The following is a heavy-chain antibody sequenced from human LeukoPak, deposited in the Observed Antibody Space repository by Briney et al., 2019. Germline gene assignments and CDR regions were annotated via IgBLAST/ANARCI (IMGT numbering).Heavy chain of an antibody. Sequence: GGSLRLSRAPAGFTFSSQAMSWVRQDPGKGLEGASAISGSGGNTYYADSVKGRFTISRDNSKNTLYLQMNSVRAEDTAVYYCAKGLLIAVAGTTWDYWGQGTLVTVSS. CDR2: ISGSGGNT. J-gene: IGHJ4*02. CDR3: AKGLLIAVAGTTWDY. CDR1: GFTFSSQA. D-gene: IGHD6-19*01. V-gene: IGHV3-23*01.